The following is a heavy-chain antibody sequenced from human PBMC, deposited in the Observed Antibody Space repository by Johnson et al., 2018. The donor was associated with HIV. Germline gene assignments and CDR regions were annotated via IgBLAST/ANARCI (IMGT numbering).Heavy chain of an antibody. CDR2: ISWDGGST. V-gene: IGHV3-43*01. CDR3: ARLFYYEAFDI. CDR1: GFTFDDYT. Sequence: EVQLVESGGVVVQPGGSLRLSCAASGFTFDDYTMHWVRQAPGKGLEWVSLISWDGGSTYYADSVKGRFTISRDNSKNKMFLQMNSLRAEDTAVDYCARLFYYEAFDIWGQGTMVTVSS. D-gene: IGHD3-10*01. J-gene: IGHJ3*02.